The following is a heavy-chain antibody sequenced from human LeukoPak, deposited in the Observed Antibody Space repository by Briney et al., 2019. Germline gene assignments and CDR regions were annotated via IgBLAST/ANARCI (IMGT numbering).Heavy chain of an antibody. V-gene: IGHV1-2*02. Sequence: ASVKVSCKASGYTFTGYYVHWVRQAPGQGLEWMGWINPNSGGTNYAQKFQGRVTMTRDTSISTAYMELSRLRSDDTAVYYCARSPASSWFEGEYNWFDPWGQGTLVTVSS. CDR1: GYTFTGYY. CDR2: INPNSGGT. D-gene: IGHD6-13*01. J-gene: IGHJ5*02. CDR3: ARSPASSWFEGEYNWFDP.